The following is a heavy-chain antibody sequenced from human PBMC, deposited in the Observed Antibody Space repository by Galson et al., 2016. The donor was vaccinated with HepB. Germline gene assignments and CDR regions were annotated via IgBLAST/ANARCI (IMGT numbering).Heavy chain of an antibody. Sequence: SVKVSCKASGYTFTSYYMYWVRQAPGQGLEWMGIINPTGGSTSYAQKFQGRVTMTRDTSASTVYMELSSLRSEDTAVYYCAREKIDIWSGYAYAAGYYYYGMDVWGQGTTVTVSS. V-gene: IGHV1-46*01. J-gene: IGHJ6*02. CDR2: INPTGGST. CDR3: AREKIDIWSGYAYAAGYYYYGMDV. CDR1: GYTFTSYY. D-gene: IGHD3-3*01.